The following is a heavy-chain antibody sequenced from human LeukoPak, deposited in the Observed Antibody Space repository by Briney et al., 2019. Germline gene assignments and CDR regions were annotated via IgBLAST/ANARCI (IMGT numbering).Heavy chain of an antibody. J-gene: IGHJ5*02. V-gene: IGHV1-2*06. CDR1: GYTFTGYY. D-gene: IGHD6-13*01. Sequence: EASVKVSCKASGYTFTGYYMHWVRQAPGQGLEWMGRINPNSGGTNYAQKFQGRVTMTRDTSISTAYMELSRLRSDDTAVYYCARGGSSSWYNWFDPWGQGTLVTVSS. CDR2: INPNSGGT. CDR3: ARGGSSSWYNWFDP.